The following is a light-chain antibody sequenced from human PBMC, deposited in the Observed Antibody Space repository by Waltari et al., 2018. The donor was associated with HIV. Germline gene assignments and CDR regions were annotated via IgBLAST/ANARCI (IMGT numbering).Light chain of an antibody. CDR3: AAWDDSLNGAV. CDR1: SSNIGSNI. V-gene: IGLV1-44*01. CDR2: RNN. Sequence: QSVLTQPPSASGTPGQRVTISCSGSSSNIGSNIVNWYQQLPGTAPKLLIYRNNQRPSGFPDRFSGSKSGTSASLAISGLQSEDDADYYCAAWDDSLNGAVFGGGTKLTVL. J-gene: IGLJ3*02.